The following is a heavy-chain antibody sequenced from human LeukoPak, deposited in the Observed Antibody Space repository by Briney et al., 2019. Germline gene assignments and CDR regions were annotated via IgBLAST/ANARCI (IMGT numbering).Heavy chain of an antibody. CDR1: GFTFSSYG. D-gene: IGHD6-19*01. V-gene: IGHV3-21*01. CDR3: ARDRDRGAVALDY. J-gene: IGHJ4*02. CDR2: ISSSSSYI. Sequence: GGSLRLSCAASGFTFSSYGMHWVRQAPGKGLEWVSSISSSSSYIYYADSVKGRFTISRDNAKNSLYLQMNSLRAEDTAVYYCARDRDRGAVALDYWGQGTLVTVSS.